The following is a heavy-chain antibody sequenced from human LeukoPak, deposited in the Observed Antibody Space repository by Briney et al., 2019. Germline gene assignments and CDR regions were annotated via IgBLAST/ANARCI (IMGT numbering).Heavy chain of an antibody. D-gene: IGHD3-22*01. J-gene: IGHJ4*02. Sequence: ASVKVSCKASGYTFTSYDINWVRQATGQGLEWMGWMNPNSGNTGYAQKFQGRVTMTRNTSISTAYMELSSLRSEDTAVYYCARRDSSGYYVVLDYRGQGTLVTVSS. CDR2: MNPNSGNT. CDR3: ARRDSSGYYVVLDY. CDR1: GYTFTSYD. V-gene: IGHV1-8*01.